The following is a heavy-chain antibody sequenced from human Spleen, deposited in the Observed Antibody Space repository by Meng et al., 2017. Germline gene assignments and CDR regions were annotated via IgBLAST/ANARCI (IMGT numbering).Heavy chain of an antibody. J-gene: IGHJ4*02. D-gene: IGHD4-11*01. CDR1: GGSFSDYY. Sequence: LRQQWGAGLFQPSETLSLTGVVSGGSFSDYYWSWIRQPPGKGLEWIGEINHSGSTNYNPSLESRATISVDTSQNNLSLKLSSVTAADSAVYYCARGPTTMAHDFDYWGQGTLVTVSS. CDR3: ARGPTTMAHDFDY. V-gene: IGHV4-34*01. CDR2: INHSGST.